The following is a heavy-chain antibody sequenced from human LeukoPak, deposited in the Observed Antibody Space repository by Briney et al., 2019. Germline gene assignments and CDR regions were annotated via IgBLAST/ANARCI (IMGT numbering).Heavy chain of an antibody. J-gene: IGHJ5*02. V-gene: IGHV3-15*05. CDR1: GFTFTNAW. CDR3: STEGGGYRVPTAGWFDP. CDR2: IKSKTDGGTT. Sequence: KSGGSLRLSWAASGFTFTNAWMSWVSQAPGEGLEWVGFIKSKTDGGTTDYAAPVKDRFTIARDNSKNTLYLQMNSLKTEDTAVYYCSTEGGGYRVPTAGWFDPWGQGTLVTVSS. D-gene: IGHD5-12*01.